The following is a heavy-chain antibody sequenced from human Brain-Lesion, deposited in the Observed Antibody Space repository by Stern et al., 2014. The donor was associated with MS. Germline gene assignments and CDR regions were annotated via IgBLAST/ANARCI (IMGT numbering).Heavy chain of an antibody. Sequence: QMQLVESGPGLVKPSETLSLPCTVSGGSLSSSPYYWAWIRQPPGKGLEWFGHIYSSGFTYYNPSLKSRFTIAVDMSKNQFSLKLSSVTAADTAIYYCARHDSVPRPSQLYSARDRGPGYFDYWGQGTLVTVSS. D-gene: IGHD1-26*01. J-gene: IGHJ4*02. V-gene: IGHV4-39*01. CDR3: ARHDSVPRPSQLYSARDRGPGYFDY. CDR1: GGSLSSSPYY. CDR2: IYSSGFT.